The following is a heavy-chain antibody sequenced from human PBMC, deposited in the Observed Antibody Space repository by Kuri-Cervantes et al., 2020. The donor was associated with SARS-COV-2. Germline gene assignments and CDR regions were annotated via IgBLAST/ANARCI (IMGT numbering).Heavy chain of an antibody. CDR1: GFTFDDYG. J-gene: IGHJ6*03. Sequence: LSLTCAASGFTFDDYGMSWVRQAPGKGLEWVSGINWNGGSTGYADSVKGRFTISRDNAKNSLYLQMNSLRAEDTALYYCARNFKSSSSLYCYYYMDVWGKGTTVTVSS. CDR3: ARNFKSSSSLYCYYYMDV. V-gene: IGHV3-20*04. CDR2: INWNGGST. D-gene: IGHD6-6*01.